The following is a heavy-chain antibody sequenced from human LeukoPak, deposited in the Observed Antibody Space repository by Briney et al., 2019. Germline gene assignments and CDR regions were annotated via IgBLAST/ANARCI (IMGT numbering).Heavy chain of an antibody. V-gene: IGHV3-23*01. J-gene: IGHJ4*02. CDR3: ACLTGYYNVGYYFDY. D-gene: IGHD3-9*01. CDR2: ISGSGGST. Sequence: GGSLRLSCAASGFTFSSYAMSWVRQAPGKGLEWVSAISGSGGSTYYADSVKGRFTISRDNSKNTLYLQMNSLRAEDTAVYYCACLTGYYNVGYYFDYWGQGTLVIVSS. CDR1: GFTFSSYA.